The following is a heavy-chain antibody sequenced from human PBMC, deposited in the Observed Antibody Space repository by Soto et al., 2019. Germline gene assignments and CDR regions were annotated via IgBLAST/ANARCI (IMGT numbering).Heavy chain of an antibody. D-gene: IGHD3-3*01. CDR2: ISRTSNYI. V-gene: IGHV3-21*01. J-gene: IGHJ4*02. Sequence: GWSLRLSCASSVFTFISYSMNWVRQAPGKGLEWVSSISRTSNYIYYTDSVKGRFTTSRDNAKNSIYLQMNSLRAEDTATYYYASGVFGMVRPVNGGYWGQGTLVTVSS. CDR3: ASGVFGMVRPVNGGY. CDR1: VFTFISYS.